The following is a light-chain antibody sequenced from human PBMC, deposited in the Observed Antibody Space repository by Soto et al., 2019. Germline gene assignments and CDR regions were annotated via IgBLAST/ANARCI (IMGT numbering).Light chain of an antibody. Sequence: EIVITQSPATQSVSPGERATLSCRASQSVRTKLAWYRQKPGQAPRLLIYGASTRETGILARFSGSGSGTEFTLPISGLEPEDFAVYYCHQYGSSTQTFGQGTKVDIK. J-gene: IGKJ1*01. CDR1: QSVRTK. V-gene: IGKV3-15*01. CDR2: GAS. CDR3: HQYGSSTQT.